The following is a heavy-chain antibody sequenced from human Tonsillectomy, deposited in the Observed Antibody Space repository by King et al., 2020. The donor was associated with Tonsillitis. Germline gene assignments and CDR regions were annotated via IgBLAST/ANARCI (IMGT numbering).Heavy chain of an antibody. Sequence: QLVQSGGGLVQPGRSLRLSCAASGFTFYDYAMHWVRQAPGKGLEWVSCINWNSGIIGISDSVKGRVTISRDNAKNTLYLQMNSLRVEDTALYYCARGTMGDYFGMDVWGQGTTVTVSS. CDR2: INWNSGII. CDR1: GFTFYDYA. V-gene: IGHV3-9*01. J-gene: IGHJ6*02. CDR3: ARGTMGDYFGMDV. D-gene: IGHD1-26*01.